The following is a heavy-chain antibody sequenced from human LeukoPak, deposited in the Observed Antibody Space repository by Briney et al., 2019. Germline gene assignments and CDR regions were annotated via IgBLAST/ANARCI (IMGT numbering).Heavy chain of an antibody. D-gene: IGHD6-6*01. J-gene: IGHJ5*02. CDR3: ARDYSSSDSREPNWFDP. Sequence: GASVKVSCKASGYTFTSYYMHWVRQAPGQGLEWMGGIIPIFGTANYAQKFQGRVTITADESTSTAYMELSSLRSEDTAVYYCARDYSSSDSREPNWFDPWGQGTLVTVSS. CDR2: IIPIFGTA. V-gene: IGHV1-69*13. CDR1: GYTFTSYY.